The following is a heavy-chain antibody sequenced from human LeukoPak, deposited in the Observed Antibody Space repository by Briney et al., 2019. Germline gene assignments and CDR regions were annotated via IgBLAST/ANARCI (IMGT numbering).Heavy chain of an antibody. Sequence: ASVKVSCKASGYTFTSYGISWVRQAPGQGLEWMGWISAYNGNTNYAQKLQGRVTMTTDTSTSTAYMELRSLRSDDTAVYYCARVLYCSGGSCYLFNAFDIWGQGTMVTVSS. CDR2: ISAYNGNT. CDR1: GYTFTSYG. CDR3: ARVLYCSGGSCYLFNAFDI. D-gene: IGHD2-15*01. J-gene: IGHJ3*02. V-gene: IGHV1-18*01.